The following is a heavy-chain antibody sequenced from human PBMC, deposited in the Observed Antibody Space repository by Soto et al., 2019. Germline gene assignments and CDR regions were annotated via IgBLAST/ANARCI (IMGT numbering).Heavy chain of an antibody. D-gene: IGHD6-13*01. CDR1: GGTFSSYA. CDR3: ARDRSEAAAPEYYFDY. Sequence: SVKVSCKASGGTFSSYAISWVRQAPGQGLEWMGGIIPIFGTANYAQKFQGRVTITADESTSTAYMELSSLRSEDTAVYYCARDRSEAAAPEYYFDYWGQGTLVTVSS. CDR2: IIPIFGTA. V-gene: IGHV1-69*13. J-gene: IGHJ4*02.